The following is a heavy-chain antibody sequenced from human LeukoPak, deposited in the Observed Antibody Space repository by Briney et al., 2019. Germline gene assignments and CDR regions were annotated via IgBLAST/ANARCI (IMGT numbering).Heavy chain of an antibody. J-gene: IGHJ6*03. Sequence: HGGSLRLSCAASVFTFSSYAMHWVRKAQGEGLEDVSAIRSNGGSTYYAIAVKGRFTISRDNSKNPLCLQMGSLRAEDMAVYYCARGGGHYYGSGSSRYYYYMDVWGKGTTVTVSS. CDR3: ARGGGHYYGSGSSRYYYYMDV. V-gene: IGHV3-64*01. D-gene: IGHD3-10*01. CDR1: VFTFSSYA. CDR2: IRSNGGST.